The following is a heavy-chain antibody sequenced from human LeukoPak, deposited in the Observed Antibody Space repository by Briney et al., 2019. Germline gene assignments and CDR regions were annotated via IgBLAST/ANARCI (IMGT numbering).Heavy chain of an antibody. CDR1: GFTFSSYA. CDR3: AKDFRIGYSAHFDY. D-gene: IGHD2-21*01. Sequence: GGSLRLSCAGSGFTFSSYAMSWVRQAPRKGLQWVSAISGSGGDTYYADSVKGRFSISRDNSKNTLYLQMDSLRGEDTAVYYCAKDFRIGYSAHFDYWGQGALVTVSS. V-gene: IGHV3-23*01. J-gene: IGHJ4*02. CDR2: ISGSGGDT.